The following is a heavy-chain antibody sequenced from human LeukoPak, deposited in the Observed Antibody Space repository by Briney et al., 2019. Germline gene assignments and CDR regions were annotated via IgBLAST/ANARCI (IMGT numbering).Heavy chain of an antibody. CDR3: ARAGYCSGGSCYRGPST. CDR2: INHSGST. Sequence: PSETLSLTCAVYGGSFSGYYSSWIRQPPGKGLEWTGEINHSGSTNYNPSLKSRVTISVDTSKNQFSLKLSSVTAADTAVYYCARAGYCSGGSCYRGPSTWGQRTLVTVSS. J-gene: IGHJ4*02. V-gene: IGHV4-34*01. D-gene: IGHD2-15*01. CDR1: GGSFSGYY.